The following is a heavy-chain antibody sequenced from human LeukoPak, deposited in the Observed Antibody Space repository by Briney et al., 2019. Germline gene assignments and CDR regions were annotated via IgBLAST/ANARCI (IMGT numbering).Heavy chain of an antibody. CDR1: GGSISSYY. V-gene: IGHV4-59*08. Sequence: SETLSLTCTVSGGSISSYYWSWIRQPPGKGLEWIGYIYYSGSTNYNPSLKSRVTISVDTSKNQFSLKLSSVTAADTAVYYCARRAQGYYDSSGYLNWFDPWGQGTLITVSS. CDR2: IYYSGST. D-gene: IGHD3-22*01. J-gene: IGHJ5*02. CDR3: ARRAQGYYDSSGYLNWFDP.